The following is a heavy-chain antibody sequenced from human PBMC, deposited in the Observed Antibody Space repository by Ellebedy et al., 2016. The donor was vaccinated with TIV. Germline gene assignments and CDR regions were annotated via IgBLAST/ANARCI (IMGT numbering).Heavy chain of an antibody. CDR3: ARRASYGDYAVQVNPWFDP. D-gene: IGHD4-17*01. CDR1: GFSFRNYW. V-gene: IGHV3-7*01. CDR2: IRQEGDEI. Sequence: PGGSLRLSCAASGFSFRNYWMTWVRQAPGKGLEWVAKIRQEGDEIYYVESVKGRFTISRDNAKNSLFLQMNSLRVEDTAVYYCARRASYGDYAVQVNPWFDPWGQGTLVTVSS. J-gene: IGHJ5*02.